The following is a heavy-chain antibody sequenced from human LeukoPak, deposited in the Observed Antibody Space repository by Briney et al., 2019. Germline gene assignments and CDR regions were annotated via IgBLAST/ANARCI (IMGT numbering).Heavy chain of an antibody. D-gene: IGHD1-1*01. CDR2: IRSKAYGGTT. V-gene: IGHV3-49*04. CDR1: GFTFGDYA. CDR3: TNVQLERRMWSYYYYYMDV. Sequence: PGGSLRLSCTASGFTFGDYAMSWVRQAPGKGLEWVGFIRSKAYGGTTEYAASVKGRFTISRDDSKSIAYLQMNSLKTEDTAVYYCTNVQLERRMWSYYYYYMDVWGKGTTVTISS. J-gene: IGHJ6*03.